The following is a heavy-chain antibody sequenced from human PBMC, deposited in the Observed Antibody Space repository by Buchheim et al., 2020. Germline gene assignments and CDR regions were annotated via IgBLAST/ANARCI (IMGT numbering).Heavy chain of an antibody. CDR2: ISSSSRYI. Sequence: EVQLVESGGGLVKPGGSLRLSCAASGFTFSSYSMNWVRQAPGKGLEWVSSISSSSRYIYYADSVKGRFTISRDNAKNSLYLQMNSLRAEDTAVYYCARDRQQLVPLFRFFGMDVWGQGTT. J-gene: IGHJ6*02. CDR1: GFTFSSYS. CDR3: ARDRQQLVPLFRFFGMDV. D-gene: IGHD6-13*01. V-gene: IGHV3-21*01.